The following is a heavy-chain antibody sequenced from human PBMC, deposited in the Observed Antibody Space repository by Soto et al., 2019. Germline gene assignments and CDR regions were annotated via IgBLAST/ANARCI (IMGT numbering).Heavy chain of an antibody. D-gene: IGHD6-19*01. CDR2: ISSSSSYI. Sequence: EVQLVESGGGLVKPGGSLRLSCAASGFTFSSYSMNWVRQAPGKGLEWVSSISSSSSYIYYADSVKGRFTISRDNANNSLYLQMNSLRAEDTAVYYCARDGHSSGWLPFFEYWGQGTLVTVSS. CDR3: ARDGHSSGWLPFFEY. V-gene: IGHV3-21*01. CDR1: GFTFSSYS. J-gene: IGHJ4*02.